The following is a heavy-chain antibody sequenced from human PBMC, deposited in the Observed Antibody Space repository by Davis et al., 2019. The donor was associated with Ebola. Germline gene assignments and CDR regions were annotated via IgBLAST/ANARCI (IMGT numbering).Heavy chain of an antibody. CDR3: AKDTSNIWFDI. Sequence: GESLKISCSASGFIFSTYVMSWVRQAPGKGLEWVSTYVTGADTYYADSVKGRFTISRDNSKNTLYLQMNGLRVEDTAIYYCAKDTSNIWFDIWGQGTNVTVSS. CDR2: VTGADT. D-gene: IGHD1-26*01. V-gene: IGHV3-23*01. CDR1: GFIFSTYV. J-gene: IGHJ3*02.